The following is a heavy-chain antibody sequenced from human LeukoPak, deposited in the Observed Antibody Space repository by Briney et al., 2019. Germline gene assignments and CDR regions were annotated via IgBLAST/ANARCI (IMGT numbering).Heavy chain of an antibody. Sequence: GGSLRLSCAASGFTFSSYSMNWVRQAPGKGLEWVSSISSSSSYIYYADSVKGRFTISRDNAKNSLYLQMNSLRAEDTAVYYCASSSSGPYYYYYMDVWGKGTTVTVPS. D-gene: IGHD6-6*01. V-gene: IGHV3-21*01. CDR1: GFTFSSYS. CDR3: ASSSSGPYYYYYMDV. J-gene: IGHJ6*03. CDR2: ISSSSSYI.